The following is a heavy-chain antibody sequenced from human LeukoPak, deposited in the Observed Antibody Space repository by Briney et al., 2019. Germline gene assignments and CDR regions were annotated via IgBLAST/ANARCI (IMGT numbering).Heavy chain of an antibody. CDR3: ARGERYSYVLDAFDI. V-gene: IGHV4-39*07. J-gene: IGHJ3*02. D-gene: IGHD5-18*01. Sequence: KASETLSLTCTVSGGSISSSSYYWGWIRQPPGKGLEWIGTIYYSGSTYYNPSLKSRVTISVDTSKNQFSLKLSSVTAADTAVYYCARGERYSYVLDAFDIWGQGTMVTVSS. CDR1: GGSISSSSYY. CDR2: IYYSGST.